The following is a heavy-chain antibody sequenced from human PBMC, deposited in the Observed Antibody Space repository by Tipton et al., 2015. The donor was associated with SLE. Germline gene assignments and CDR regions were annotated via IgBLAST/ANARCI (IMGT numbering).Heavy chain of an antibody. J-gene: IGHJ4*02. V-gene: IGHV3-53*01. CDR2: IYSRGTS. CDR3: ARGITGSYLIY. Sequence: SLRLSCFVSGLSVSSNFMSWVRQAPGKGLEWVSTIYSRGTSDSADSVKGRFTISRDKSKNTLYLQMDSLRTDDTAIYYCARGITGSYLIYWGQGTLVSVS. CDR1: GLSVSSNF. D-gene: IGHD1-26*01.